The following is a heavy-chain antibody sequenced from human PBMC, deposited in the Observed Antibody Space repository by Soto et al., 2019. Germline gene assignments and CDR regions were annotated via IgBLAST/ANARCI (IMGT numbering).Heavy chain of an antibody. J-gene: IGHJ6*03. Sequence: GGSLRLSCAASGFTFSSYAMSWVRQAPGKGLEWVSAISGSGGSTYYADSVKGRFTISRDNSKNTLYLQMNSLRAEDTTVYYCAKVNQGRGYCSSTSCLGWPYYYYYYMDVWGKGTTVTVSS. D-gene: IGHD2-2*01. CDR2: ISGSGGST. CDR3: AKVNQGRGYCSSTSCLGWPYYYYYYMDV. V-gene: IGHV3-23*01. CDR1: GFTFSSYA.